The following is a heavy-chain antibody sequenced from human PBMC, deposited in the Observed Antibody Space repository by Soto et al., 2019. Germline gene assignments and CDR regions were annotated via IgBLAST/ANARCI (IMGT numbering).Heavy chain of an antibody. V-gene: IGHV4-59*12. J-gene: IGHJ6*02. D-gene: IGHD3-9*01. CDR1: GGSISSYY. CDR2: IYYSGST. CDR3: ARGYPYYDILTGLGGRYYYYGMDV. Sequence: SETLSLTCTVSGGSISSYYWSWIRQPPGKGLEWIGYIYYSGSTNYNPSLKSRVTISVDTSKNQFSLKLSSVTAADTAVYYCARGYPYYDILTGLGGRYYYYGMDVWGQGTTVTV.